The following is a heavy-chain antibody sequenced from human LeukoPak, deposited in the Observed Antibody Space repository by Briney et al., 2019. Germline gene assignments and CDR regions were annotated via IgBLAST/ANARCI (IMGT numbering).Heavy chain of an antibody. CDR3: ARDPYSGGYGAYYYYYMDV. V-gene: IGHV3-21*01. D-gene: IGHD1-26*01. CDR2: ITSSSSRT. Sequence: GGSLRLSCAASGFPVNANHMNWVRQAPGKALEWVSSITSSSSRTYYADSVKGRYTISRDNAKNSLYLQMNSLRAEDTAVYYCARDPYSGGYGAYYYYYMDVWGKGTTVTISS. CDR1: GFPVNANH. J-gene: IGHJ6*03.